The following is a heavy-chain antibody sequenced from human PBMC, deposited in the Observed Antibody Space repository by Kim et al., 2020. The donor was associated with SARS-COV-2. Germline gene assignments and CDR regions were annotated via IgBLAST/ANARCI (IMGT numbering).Heavy chain of an antibody. D-gene: IGHD6-13*01. J-gene: IGHJ6*03. V-gene: IGHV3-23*01. CDR3: AKGSWYYYYYYMDV. Sequence: ADSVKGRFTISRDNSKNTLYLQMNSLRAEDTAVYYCAKGSWYYYYYYMDVWGKGTTVTVSS.